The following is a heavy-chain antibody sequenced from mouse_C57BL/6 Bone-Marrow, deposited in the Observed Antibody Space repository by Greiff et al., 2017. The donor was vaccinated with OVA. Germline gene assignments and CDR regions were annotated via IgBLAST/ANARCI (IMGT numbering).Heavy chain of an antibody. Sequence: QVQLKEPGAELVRPGASVTLSCKASGYTFTDYEMHWVKQTPVHGLEWIGAIDPETGGTAYNQKFKGKAILTADKSSSTAYMELRSLTSEDSAVYYCTRGYSNCYAMDYWGQGTSVTVSS. D-gene: IGHD2-5*01. CDR2: IDPETGGT. J-gene: IGHJ4*01. CDR1: GYTFTDYE. V-gene: IGHV1-15*01. CDR3: TRGYSNCYAMDY.